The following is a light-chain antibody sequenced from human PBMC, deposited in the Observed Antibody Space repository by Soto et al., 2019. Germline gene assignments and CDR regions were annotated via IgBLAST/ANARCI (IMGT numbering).Light chain of an antibody. Sequence: EIVMTQSPATLSVSPGERATLSCRASQSVSSNLAWYQQKPGQAPRLLIYGASTRASGIPARFSGSGSETEFTLTISSLQSEDSAVYYCQQYNNWPGTFGQGTKVEIK. CDR1: QSVSSN. CDR3: QQYNNWPGT. V-gene: IGKV3-15*01. J-gene: IGKJ1*01. CDR2: GAS.